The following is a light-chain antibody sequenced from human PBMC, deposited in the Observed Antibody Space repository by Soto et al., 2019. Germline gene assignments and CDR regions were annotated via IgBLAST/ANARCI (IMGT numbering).Light chain of an antibody. CDR1: QSVSTQ. V-gene: IGKV1-39*01. CDR2: AAS. Sequence: DIQMTQSPSSLSASVGDRVTISCRASQSVSTQLNWYQQKPGKAPKLLIYAASSLQSGVPSRFSGSGSGTDFTLTISTLHPEDFATNSCQHSHSTPLTFGGGTKV. J-gene: IGKJ4*01. CDR3: QHSHSTPLT.